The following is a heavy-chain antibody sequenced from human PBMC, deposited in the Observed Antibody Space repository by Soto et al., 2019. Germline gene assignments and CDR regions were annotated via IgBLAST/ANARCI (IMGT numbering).Heavy chain of an antibody. CDR3: ARDPSKYSSGWYDAFDI. CDR2: ISSSSSTI. Sequence: EVQLVESGGGLVQPGGSLRLSCAASGFTFSSYSMNWVRQAPGKGLEWGSYISSSSSTIYYADSVKGRFTISRDNAKNSLYLQMNSLRAEDTAVYYCARDPSKYSSGWYDAFDIWGQGTMVTFSS. D-gene: IGHD6-19*01. J-gene: IGHJ3*02. V-gene: IGHV3-48*01. CDR1: GFTFSSYS.